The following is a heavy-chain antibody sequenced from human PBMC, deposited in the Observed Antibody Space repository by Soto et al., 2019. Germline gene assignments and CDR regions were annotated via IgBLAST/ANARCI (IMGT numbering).Heavy chain of an antibody. CDR2: IYYTGNT. Sequence: QVQLQESGPGLVKPSQTLSLTCTVSGGSISSGGTGSYWTWIRQLPGKGLGWIGYIYYTGNTYYNPSLKSRLTISIDPSENQFSLKLTSVTAADTAVYFCASGHDAYKVRYWGQGTLVTVSS. V-gene: IGHV4-31*03. CDR3: ASGHDAYKVRY. J-gene: IGHJ4*02. D-gene: IGHD1-1*01. CDR1: GGSISSGGTGSY.